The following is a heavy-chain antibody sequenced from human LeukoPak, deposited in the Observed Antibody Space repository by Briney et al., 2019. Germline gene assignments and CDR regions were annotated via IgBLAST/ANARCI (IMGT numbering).Heavy chain of an antibody. D-gene: IGHD3-9*01. CDR1: GFTFSRYN. J-gene: IGHJ4*02. Sequence: GGSLRLSCAASGFTFSRYNMNWVRQAPGKGLEWVSSISSGSSYIYYADSVKGRFTISRDNANNSLYLKMNSLGAEDTAVYYCARAYDMTIDYWGQGTLVTVSS. V-gene: IGHV3-21*01. CDR2: ISSGSSYI. CDR3: ARAYDMTIDY.